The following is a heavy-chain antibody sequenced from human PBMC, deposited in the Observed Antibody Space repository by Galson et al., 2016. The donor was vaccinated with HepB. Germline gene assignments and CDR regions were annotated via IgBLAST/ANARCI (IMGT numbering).Heavy chain of an antibody. CDR1: GLTFISYN. D-gene: IGHD1-26*01. CDR3: ARDYSGNYYASFDI. V-gene: IGHV3-30-3*01. J-gene: IGHJ3*02. Sequence: SLRLSCAVSGLTFISYNMNWVRQAPGKGLEWVAVASSDGSRKYYADSVKGRFTISRDNSKSTLYLQMNSLRTEDTAVYYCARDYSGNYYASFDIWGQGTMVAVSS. CDR2: ASSDGSRK.